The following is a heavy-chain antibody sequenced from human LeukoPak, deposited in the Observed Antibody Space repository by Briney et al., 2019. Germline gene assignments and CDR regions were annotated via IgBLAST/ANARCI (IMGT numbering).Heavy chain of an antibody. CDR2: IYTSGST. CDR1: GASISIGSFY. J-gene: IGHJ4*02. D-gene: IGHD2-15*01. V-gene: IGHV4-61*02. Sequence: PSQTLSLTCTVSGASISIGSFYWSGIRQPAGKGLEWIGRIYTSGSTDYSPSLKSRVNISVDTSKNQFSLKLSSVTAADTAVYYCAREGDSGYCSGGSCYGWRNLDYWGQGTLVTVSS. CDR3: AREGDSGYCSGGSCYGWRNLDY.